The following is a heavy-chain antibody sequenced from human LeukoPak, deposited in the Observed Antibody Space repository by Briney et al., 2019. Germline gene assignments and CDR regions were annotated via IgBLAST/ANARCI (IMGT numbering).Heavy chain of an antibody. D-gene: IGHD1-26*01. J-gene: IGHJ4*02. V-gene: IGHV3-23*01. Sequence: GGSLRLSCVASGFTFGNYGMTWFRQAPGKGLEWVSAISGSGGSTYYADSVKGRFTIARDNSKNTLYLQMNSLRAEDTAVYYCAKEAVGATAFDYWGQGTLVTVSS. CDR1: GFTFGNYG. CDR3: AKEAVGATAFDY. CDR2: ISGSGGST.